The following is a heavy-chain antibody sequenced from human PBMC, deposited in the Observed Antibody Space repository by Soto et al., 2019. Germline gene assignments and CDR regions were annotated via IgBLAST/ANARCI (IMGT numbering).Heavy chain of an antibody. CDR1: GFTFNNYA. J-gene: IGHJ4*02. V-gene: IGHV3-23*01. CDR3: ACTGPERYILTAAALDY. D-gene: IGHD3-9*01. CDR2: ISGSGGSA. Sequence: GGSLRLSCAASGFTFNNYAMNWVRQAPGKGLEWVATISGSGGSAYYADSVKGRFTISRDNSKNTLYLQMNSLRAEDTAVYYCACTGPERYILTAAALDYWGQGTLVTVSS.